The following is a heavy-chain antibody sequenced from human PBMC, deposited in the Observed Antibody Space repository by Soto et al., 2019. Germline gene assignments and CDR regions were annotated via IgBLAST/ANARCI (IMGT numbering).Heavy chain of an antibody. J-gene: IGHJ4*02. CDR2: ISGSGGTT. Sequence: GGSLRLSCAASGLTFSSYAMSWVRQAPGKGLEWVSAISGSGGTTYYADSAKGRFTISRDNAKNSLYLHLNSLTAEDTAIYYCARVLYATWSSFDYWGQGTLVTVSS. CDR3: ARVLYATWSSFDY. CDR1: GLTFSSYA. V-gene: IGHV3-23*01. D-gene: IGHD1-26*01.